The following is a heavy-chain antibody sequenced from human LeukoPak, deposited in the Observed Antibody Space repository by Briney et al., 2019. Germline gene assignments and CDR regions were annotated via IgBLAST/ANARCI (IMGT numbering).Heavy chain of an antibody. J-gene: IGHJ5*02. V-gene: IGHV3-7*01. CDR2: IKQDGRAK. Sequence: GGSLRLSCVGSGFTFGETWMSWVRQAPGKGLEWVANIKQDGRAKHYVDSVKGRFTISRDNAKNSLYLQMNSLRAEDTAVYYCARDRLGYCSGGSCVWFDPWGQGTLVTVSS. CDR1: GFTFGETW. D-gene: IGHD2-15*01. CDR3: ARDRLGYCSGGSCVWFDP.